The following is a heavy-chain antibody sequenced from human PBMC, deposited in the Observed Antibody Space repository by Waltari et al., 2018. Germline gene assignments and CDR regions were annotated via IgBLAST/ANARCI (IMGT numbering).Heavy chain of an antibody. CDR3: ARGFCSGGSCYSVGWFDP. V-gene: IGHV1-69*05. Sequence: QVQLVQSGAEVKKPGSSVKVSCKASRGTFSSDAIRWVRQAPGQGLEWMGGIIPIFGTANYAQKFQGRVTITTDESTSTAYMELSSLRSEDTAVYYCARGFCSGGSCYSVGWFDPWGQGTLVTVSS. J-gene: IGHJ5*02. CDR1: RGTFSSDA. D-gene: IGHD2-15*01. CDR2: IIPIFGTA.